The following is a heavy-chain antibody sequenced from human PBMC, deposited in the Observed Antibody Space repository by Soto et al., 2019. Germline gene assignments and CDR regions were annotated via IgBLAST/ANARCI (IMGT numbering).Heavy chain of an antibody. CDR3: ARAEEDYYGSGSYSSYYYYYGMDV. Sequence: SQTLSLTCAISGDSVSSNSAAWNWIRQSPSKGLEWLGRTYYRSNWYNDYAVSVKSRIAINPDTSKNQFSLQLNSVTPEDTAVYYCARAEEDYYGSGSYSSYYYYYGMDVWGQGTTVTVSS. V-gene: IGHV6-1*01. CDR1: GDSVSSNSAA. CDR2: TYYRSNWYN. J-gene: IGHJ6*02. D-gene: IGHD3-10*01.